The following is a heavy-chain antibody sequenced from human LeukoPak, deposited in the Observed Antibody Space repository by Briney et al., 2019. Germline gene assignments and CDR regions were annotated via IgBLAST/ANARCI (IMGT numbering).Heavy chain of an antibody. CDR2: ISAYNGNT. CDR3: ARAKSTSGGAAAGPTNWFDP. J-gene: IGHJ5*02. D-gene: IGHD6-13*01. V-gene: IGHV1-18*01. CDR1: GYTFTSYG. Sequence: ASVKVSCKASGYTFTSYGISWVRQAPGQGLEWMGWISAYNGNTNYAQKLQGRVTMTTDTSTSTAYMELRSLRSDDTAVYYCARAKSTSGGAAAGPTNWFDPWGQGTLVTVSS.